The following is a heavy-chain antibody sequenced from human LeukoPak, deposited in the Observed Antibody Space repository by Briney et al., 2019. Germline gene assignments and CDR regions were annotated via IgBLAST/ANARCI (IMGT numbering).Heavy chain of an antibody. CDR1: GFTFTNYW. V-gene: IGHV3-7*04. J-gene: IGHJ4*02. Sequence: PGGSLRLSCAASGFTFTNYWVTWVRQGPGKGLEWVANIKQDGSGKYYIASVRGRFTISRDNAKNSLYLQMNSLTVEDTAVYYCARSNLAAFDSWGQGTLVTVSS. CDR2: IKQDGSGK. CDR3: ARSNLAAFDS. D-gene: IGHD6-25*01.